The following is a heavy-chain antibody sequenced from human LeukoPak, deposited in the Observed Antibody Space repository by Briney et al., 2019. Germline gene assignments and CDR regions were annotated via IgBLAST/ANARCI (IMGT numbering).Heavy chain of an antibody. CDR3: ASYESLYEGIVVVTYRGFDY. J-gene: IGHJ4*02. CDR1: GFTVSSNY. V-gene: IGHV3-53*01. D-gene: IGHD3-22*01. Sequence: GGSLRLSCAASGFTVSSNYMSWVRQAPGKGLEWVSVIYSGGSTYYADSVKGRFTISRDNSKNTLYLQMNSLRAEDTAVYYCASYESLYEGIVVVTYRGFDYWGQGTLVTVSS. CDR2: IYSGGST.